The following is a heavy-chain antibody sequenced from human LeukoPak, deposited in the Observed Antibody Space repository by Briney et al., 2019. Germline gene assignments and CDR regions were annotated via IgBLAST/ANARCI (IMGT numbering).Heavy chain of an antibody. Sequence: PGGSLRLSCAASGFTFSSYSMSWVRQAPGKGLEWVSSISDNSYWIYYADSVEGRFIISRDNAKNSLYLQMNSLRGEDTAVYYCARGEVRRGWYGFWGQGTLVTVSS. D-gene: IGHD5-24*01. V-gene: IGHV3-21*01. CDR3: ARGEVRRGWYGF. J-gene: IGHJ4*02. CDR1: GFTFSSYS. CDR2: ISDNSYWI.